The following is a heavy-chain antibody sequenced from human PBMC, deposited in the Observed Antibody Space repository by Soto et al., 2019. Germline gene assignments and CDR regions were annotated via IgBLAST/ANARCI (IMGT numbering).Heavy chain of an antibody. D-gene: IGHD2-21*01. CDR2: IWYDGNNK. V-gene: IGHV3-33*08. CDR1: GFTFSSYY. Sequence: VQLVESGGGLVQPGGSLRLSCAASGFTFSSYYMHWVRQAPGKGLEWVAVIWYDGNNKYYADSVKGRFTISRDNSNNTLYVQMTSLRAEDTAVYYCARGLHSLFDYWGQGTLVTVSS. J-gene: IGHJ4*02. CDR3: ARGLHSLFDY.